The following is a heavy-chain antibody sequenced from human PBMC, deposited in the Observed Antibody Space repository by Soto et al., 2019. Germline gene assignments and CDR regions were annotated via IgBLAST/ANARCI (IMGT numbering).Heavy chain of an antibody. CDR3: ARHQNPWQQLVRDWFDP. V-gene: IGHV4-61*08. D-gene: IGHD6-13*01. CDR2: IYYSGST. CDR1: GGSISSGDYY. J-gene: IGHJ5*02. Sequence: PSETLSLTCTVSGGSISSGDYYWSWIRQPPGKGLEWIGYIYYSGSTNYNPSLKSRVTISVDTSKNQFSLKLSSVTAADTAVYYCARHQNPWQQLVRDWFDPWGQGTLVTVSS.